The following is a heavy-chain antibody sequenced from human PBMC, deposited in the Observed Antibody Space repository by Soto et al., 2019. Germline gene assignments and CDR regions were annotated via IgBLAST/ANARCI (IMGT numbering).Heavy chain of an antibody. V-gene: IGHV3-30-3*01. CDR2: ISYDGSNK. CDR3: ARVQRCRCFDY. J-gene: IGHJ4*02. D-gene: IGHD4-17*01. Sequence: QVQLVESGGGVVQPGRSLRLSCAASGFTFSSYAMHWVRQAPGKWLEWVAVISYDGSNKYYADSVKGRFTISRDNSTHRLYLQKNSLRAEDTAVYYCARVQRCRCFDYWGQGSLVTVS. CDR1: GFTFSSYA.